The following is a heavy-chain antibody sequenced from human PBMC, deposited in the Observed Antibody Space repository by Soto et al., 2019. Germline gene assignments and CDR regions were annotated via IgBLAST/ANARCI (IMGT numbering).Heavy chain of an antibody. CDR1: GFTFDDYA. CDR2: ISGDGGST. D-gene: IGHD7-27*01. CDR3: AKDNFPPGSGGEDYYYGMDV. Sequence: GGSLRLSCAASGFTFDDYAMHWVRQAPGKGLEWVSLISGDGGSTYYADSVKGRFTISRDNSKNSLYLQMNSLRTEDTALYYCAKDNFPPGSGGEDYYYGMDVWGQGTTVTVSS. V-gene: IGHV3-43*02. J-gene: IGHJ6*02.